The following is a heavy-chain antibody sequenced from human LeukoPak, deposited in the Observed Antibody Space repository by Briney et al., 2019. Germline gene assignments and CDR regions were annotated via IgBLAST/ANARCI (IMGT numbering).Heavy chain of an antibody. J-gene: IGHJ4*02. V-gene: IGHV3-30-3*01. CDR2: ISYDGSNK. CDR1: GFTFSSYA. Sequence: GGSLRLSCAASGFTFSSYAMHWVRQAPGKGLEWVAVISYDGSNKYYADSVKGRFTISRDNSKNTLYLQMNSLRAEDTAVYYCARGVGSGSYYFEWGQGTLVTVSS. D-gene: IGHD1-26*01. CDR3: ARGVGSGSYYFE.